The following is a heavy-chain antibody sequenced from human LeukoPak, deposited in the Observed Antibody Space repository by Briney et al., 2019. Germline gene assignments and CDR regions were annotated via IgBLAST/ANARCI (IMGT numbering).Heavy chain of an antibody. CDR1: GGTFSSYA. Sequence: SVKVSCKASGGTFSSYAISWVRQAPGQGLEWMGGIIPIFGTANYAQKFQGGVTITTDESTSTAYMELSSLRSEDTAVYYCARGDYGGNQYYFDYWGQGTLVTVSS. CDR3: ARGDYGGNQYYFDY. CDR2: IIPIFGTA. V-gene: IGHV1-69*05. J-gene: IGHJ4*02. D-gene: IGHD4-23*01.